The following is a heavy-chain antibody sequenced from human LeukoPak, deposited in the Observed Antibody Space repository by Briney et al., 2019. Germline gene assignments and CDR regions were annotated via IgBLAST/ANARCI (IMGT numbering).Heavy chain of an antibody. D-gene: IGHD6-13*01. CDR3: AGSSGYSSSWYFDY. CDR1: GYTFTGYY. J-gene: IGHJ4*02. CDR2: INPNSGGT. Sequence: ASMKVSCKASGYTFTGYYMHWVRQAPGQGLEWMGWINPNSGGTNYAQKFQGRVTMTRDTSISTAYMELSRLRSDDTAVYYCAGSSGYSSSWYFDYWGRGTLVTVSS. V-gene: IGHV1-2*02.